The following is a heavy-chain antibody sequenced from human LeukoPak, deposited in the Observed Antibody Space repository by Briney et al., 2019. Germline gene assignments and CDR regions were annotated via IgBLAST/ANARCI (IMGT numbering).Heavy chain of an antibody. D-gene: IGHD6-6*01. Sequence: ASVKVSCKASGYTFTSYYVHWVRQAPGQGLEWMGIINPSGGSTSYAQKFQGRVTMTRDTSSSTVYMELSSLRSEDTAVYYCARERAPSFSSSSPWSHYYYYGVDVWGQGTTVTVSS. J-gene: IGHJ6*02. CDR2: INPSGGST. V-gene: IGHV1-46*01. CDR3: ARERAPSFSSSSPWSHYYYYGVDV. CDR1: GYTFTSYY.